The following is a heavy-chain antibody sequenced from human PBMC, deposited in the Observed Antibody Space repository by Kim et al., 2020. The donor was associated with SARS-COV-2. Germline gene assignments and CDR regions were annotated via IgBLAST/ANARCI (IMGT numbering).Heavy chain of an antibody. V-gene: IGHV4-38-2*02. CDR2: PDHTGSS. J-gene: IGHJ4*02. Sequence: SETLSLTCTVSGYSITRAYYWGWVRQAPGKGLEFIGTPDHTGSSFYSPTFGSRVVISADTSRYQFSLTLSSVTAADTAVYFCVRSSTEPRHFDYWGQGALVTVSS. CDR3: VRSSTEPRHFDY. D-gene: IGHD1-1*01. CDR1: GYSITRAYY.